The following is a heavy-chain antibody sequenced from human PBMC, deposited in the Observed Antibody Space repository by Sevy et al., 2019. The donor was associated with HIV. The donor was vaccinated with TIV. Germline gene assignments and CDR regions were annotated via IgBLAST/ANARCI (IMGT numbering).Heavy chain of an antibody. J-gene: IGHJ4*02. CDR1: GESFSGYY. CDR2: INESGST. Sequence: SETLSLTCAVSGESFSGYYWSWIRQPPGKGLEWIGEINESGSTSYNPSLKSRVTISVDKSKQQFSLKLSSVTAAETAIYYCARAPRGYDAYWGQGTLVTVSS. D-gene: IGHD3-3*01. V-gene: IGHV4-34*01. CDR3: ARAPRGYDAY.